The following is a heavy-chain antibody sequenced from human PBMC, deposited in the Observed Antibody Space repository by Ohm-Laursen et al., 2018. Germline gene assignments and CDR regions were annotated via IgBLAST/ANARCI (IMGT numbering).Heavy chain of an antibody. D-gene: IGHD1-26*01. V-gene: IGHV1-8*01. CDR2: MNPNSGNT. Sequence: ASVKVSCKASGYTFTSYDINWVRQATGQGLEWMGWMNPNSGNTGYVQKFQGRVTMTRDTSITTAYMELSRLTSDDAAVYYCARGSILGGATANDYWGQGTLVTVSS. CDR3: ARGSILGGATANDY. J-gene: IGHJ4*02. CDR1: GYTFTSYD.